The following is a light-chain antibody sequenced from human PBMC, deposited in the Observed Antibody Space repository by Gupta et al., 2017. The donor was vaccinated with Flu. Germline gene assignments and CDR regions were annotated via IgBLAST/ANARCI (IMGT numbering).Light chain of an antibody. CDR3: QQYNNWPPAT. J-gene: IGKJ2*01. CDR2: GAS. CDR1: QSVTSN. Sequence: EIVMTQSPATLSASPGERATLSCRASQSVTSNLAWYQQKPGQAPRLLIYGASTRATGIPARFSGGGSGTEFTLTINSLQSEDFAVYYCQQYNNWPPATFGQGTKLEIK. V-gene: IGKV3-15*01.